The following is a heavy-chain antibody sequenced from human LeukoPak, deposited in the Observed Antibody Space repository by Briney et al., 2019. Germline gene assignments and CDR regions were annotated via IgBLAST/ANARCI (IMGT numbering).Heavy chain of an antibody. D-gene: IGHD1-26*01. J-gene: IGHJ4*02. CDR1: GFTFSSYW. CDR3: ASPGGAYSGSHDY. CDR2: INSDGSST. V-gene: IGHV3-74*01. Sequence: PGGSLRLSCAASGFTFSSYWMHWVRQAPGKGLVWVSRINSDGSSTSYADSVKGRFTISRDNAKNTLYLQMYSLRAEDTAVYYCASPGGAYSGSHDYWGQGTLVTVSS.